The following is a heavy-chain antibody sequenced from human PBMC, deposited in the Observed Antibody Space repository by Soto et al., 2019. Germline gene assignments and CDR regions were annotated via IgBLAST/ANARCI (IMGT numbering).Heavy chain of an antibody. CDR1: GFTFSSGA. D-gene: IGHD3-22*01. CDR3: ARDYYKYYDSSGYYRSPAY. V-gene: IGHV3-30-3*01. CDR2: ISYDGSDK. Sequence: GGSLRLSCAASGFTFSSGAMHWVRQAPGKGLEWVALISYDGSDKDYADSVKGRFTISRDNSRNTLFLQMNSLRAEDTAVYYCARDYYKYYDSSGYYRSPAYWGQGT. J-gene: IGHJ4*02.